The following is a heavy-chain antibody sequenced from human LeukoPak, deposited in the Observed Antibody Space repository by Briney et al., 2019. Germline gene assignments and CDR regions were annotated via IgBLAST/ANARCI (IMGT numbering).Heavy chain of an antibody. D-gene: IGHD3-10*01. J-gene: IGHJ5*02. CDR3: ARGPRFGELLWHWFDP. V-gene: IGHV4-38-2*01. CDR2: IYYSGTT. Sequence: GSLRLSCAASGFTFSDHYMDWVRQAPGKGLEWIGSIYYSGTTYYNPSLKSRVTISVDTSKNQFSLKLRSVTAADTAVYYCARGPRFGELLWHWFDPWGQGTLVTVSS. CDR1: GFTFSDHY.